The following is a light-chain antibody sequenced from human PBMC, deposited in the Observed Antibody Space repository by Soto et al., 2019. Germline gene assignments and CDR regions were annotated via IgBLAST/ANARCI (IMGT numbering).Light chain of an antibody. J-gene: IGLJ2*01. CDR1: SSDVGSYNL. Sequence: QSVLTQPASVSGSPGQSITISCTGTSSDVGSYNLVSWYQQHPDKAPKLMIYEVSKRPSGVSNRFSASKSGNTASLTISGLQAEDEADYYCCSYAGGREVFGGGTQLTVL. CDR3: CSYAGGREV. V-gene: IGLV2-23*02. CDR2: EVS.